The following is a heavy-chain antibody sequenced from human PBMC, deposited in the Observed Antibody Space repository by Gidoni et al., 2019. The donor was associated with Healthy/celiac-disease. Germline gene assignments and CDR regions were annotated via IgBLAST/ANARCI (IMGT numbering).Heavy chain of an antibody. CDR1: GFTVSSNY. J-gene: IGHJ6*02. D-gene: IGHD2-2*02. V-gene: IGHV3-53*04. CDR2: IYSGGST. CDR3: ARGRRWYCSSTSCYTQASHYYYGMDV. Sequence: EVQLVESGGGLVQPGGSLRLSCAASGFTVSSNYMRWVRQAPGKGLEWVSVIYSGGSTYYADSVKGRFTISRHNSKNTLYLQMNSLRAEDTAVYYCARGRRWYCSSTSCYTQASHYYYGMDVWGQGTTVTVSS.